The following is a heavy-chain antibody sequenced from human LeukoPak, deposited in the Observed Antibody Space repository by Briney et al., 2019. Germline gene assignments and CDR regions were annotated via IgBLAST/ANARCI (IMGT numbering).Heavy chain of an antibody. CDR1: GYTFTSYD. J-gene: IGHJ5*02. D-gene: IGHD6-13*01. CDR3: ATGLAQQLVGFDP. Sequence: ASVKVSCKASGYTFTSYDINWVRQATGQGLEWMGWMNPNSGNTGYAQKFQGRVTITSNTSISTAYMELSSLRSEDTAVYYCATGLAQQLVGFDPWGQGTLVTVSS. V-gene: IGHV1-8*03. CDR2: MNPNSGNT.